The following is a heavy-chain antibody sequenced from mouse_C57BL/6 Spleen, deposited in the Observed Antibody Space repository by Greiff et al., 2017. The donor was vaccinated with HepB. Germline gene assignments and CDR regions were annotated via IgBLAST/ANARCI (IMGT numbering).Heavy chain of an antibody. CDR1: GFNIKDYY. Sequence: VQLQQSGAELVKPGASVKLSCTASGFNIKDYYMHWVKQRTGQGLEWIGRIDPEDGETKYAPKFLGKATITADTSSNTAYLQLSSLTSEDTAVYYCARWYFDVWGTGTTVTVSS. CDR2: IDPEDGET. CDR3: ARWYFDV. J-gene: IGHJ1*03. V-gene: IGHV14-2*01.